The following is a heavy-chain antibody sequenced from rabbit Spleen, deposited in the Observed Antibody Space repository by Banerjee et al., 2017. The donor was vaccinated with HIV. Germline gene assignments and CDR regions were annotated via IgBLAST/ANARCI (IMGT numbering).Heavy chain of an antibody. V-gene: IGHV1S40*01. Sequence: QSLQESGGGLVKPGASLTLTCKASGFTLSSYVMCWVRQAPGKGLEWIACIYADSSGSTYYASWAKGRLTISKTSSTTVTLQMTSLTGADTATYFCARRGYGADGYFNLWGPGTLVTVS. J-gene: IGHJ4*01. CDR1: GFTLSSYV. CDR2: IYADSSGST. D-gene: IGHD2-1*01. CDR3: ARRGYGADGYFNL.